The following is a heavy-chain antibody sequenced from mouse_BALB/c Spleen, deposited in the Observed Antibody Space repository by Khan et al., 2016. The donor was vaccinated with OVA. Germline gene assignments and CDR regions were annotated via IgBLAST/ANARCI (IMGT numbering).Heavy chain of an antibody. J-gene: IGHJ3*01. CDR1: GFTFSTYA. D-gene: IGHD1-1*01. Sequence: EVELVESGGDFVKPGGSLKLSCSASGFTFSTYAMSWVRQTPEQRLEWVANISSGGDYIYYPDSVQGRFTISRDTAKNTVYLQMSSLRSEDTALYYCTSHNYGPFAYWGQGTLVTVSA. CDR2: ISSGGDYI. CDR3: TSHNYGPFAY. V-gene: IGHV5-9-3*01.